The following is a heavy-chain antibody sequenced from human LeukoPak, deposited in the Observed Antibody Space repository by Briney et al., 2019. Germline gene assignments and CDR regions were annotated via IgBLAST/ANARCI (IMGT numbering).Heavy chain of an antibody. CDR2: ISAYNGNT. CDR1: GGTFSSYA. Sequence: ASVKVSCKASGGTFSSYAISWVRQAPGQGLEWMGWISAYNGNTNYAQKLQGRVTMTTDTSTSTAYMELRSLRSDDTAVYYCARDLGSSWFDAFDIWGQGTMVTVSS. CDR3: ARDLGSSWFDAFDI. V-gene: IGHV1-18*01. J-gene: IGHJ3*02. D-gene: IGHD6-13*01.